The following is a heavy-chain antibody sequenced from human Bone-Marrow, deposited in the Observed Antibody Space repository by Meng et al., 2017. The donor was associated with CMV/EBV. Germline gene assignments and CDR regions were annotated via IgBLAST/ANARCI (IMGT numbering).Heavy chain of an antibody. CDR2: IKGRDDGGTR. CDR1: GITVNSNY. CDR3: AAGTGRSDFDY. J-gene: IGHJ4*02. D-gene: IGHD1-1*01. Sequence: GGSLRLSCAVSGITVNSNYMTWVRQAPGKGLEWVGRIKGRDDGGTRDYATPVKGRFIISRDDSNDILYLQMNSLQIEDTALYYCAAGTGRSDFDYWGQGSLVTVSS. V-gene: IGHV3-15*01.